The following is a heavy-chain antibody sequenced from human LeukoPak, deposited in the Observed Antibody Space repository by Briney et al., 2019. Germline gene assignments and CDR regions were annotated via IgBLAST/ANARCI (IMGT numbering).Heavy chain of an antibody. J-gene: IGHJ5*02. V-gene: IGHV3-30*03. CDR1: GFTFSSYG. CDR2: ISYDGSNK. CDR3: TTDRSGSFS. Sequence: GGSLRLSCAASGFTFSSYGMHWVRQDPGKGLEWVAVISYDGSNKYYADSVKGRFTISRDNSKNTLYLRMNSLRAEDTAVYYCTTDRSGSFSWGQGTLVTVSS. D-gene: IGHD1-26*01.